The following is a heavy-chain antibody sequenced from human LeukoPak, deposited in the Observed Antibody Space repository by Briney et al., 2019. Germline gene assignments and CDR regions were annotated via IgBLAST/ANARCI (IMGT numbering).Heavy chain of an antibody. CDR2: INHSGST. CDR1: GGSISSYY. J-gene: IGHJ5*02. Sequence: PSETLSLTCTVSGGSISSYYWSWIRQPPGKGLEWIGEINHSGSTNYNPSLKSRVTISVDTSKNQFSLKLSSVTAADTAVYYCARGTRYYYGSGRRNWFDPWGQGTLVTVSS. V-gene: IGHV4-34*01. D-gene: IGHD3-10*01. CDR3: ARGTRYYYGSGRRNWFDP.